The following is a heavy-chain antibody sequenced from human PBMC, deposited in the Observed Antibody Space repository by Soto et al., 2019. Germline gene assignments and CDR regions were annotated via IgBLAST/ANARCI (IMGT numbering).Heavy chain of an antibody. CDR1: GYTFTSYA. CDR2: INAGNGNT. V-gene: IGHV1-3*01. Sequence: ASVKVSCKASGYTFTSYAMHWVRQAPGQRLEWMGWINAGNGNTKYSQKFQGRVTITRDTSASTAYMELSSLRSEDTAVYYCARALLAGYCSGGSCSPTRYHYRMDVWGQGTTVTVSS. J-gene: IGHJ6*02. D-gene: IGHD2-15*01. CDR3: ARALLAGYCSGGSCSPTRYHYRMDV.